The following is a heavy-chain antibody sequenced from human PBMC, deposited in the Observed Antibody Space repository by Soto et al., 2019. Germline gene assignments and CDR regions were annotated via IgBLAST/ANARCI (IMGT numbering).Heavy chain of an antibody. Sequence: QVQLHESGPGLVKPSETLSLTCTVSGGSISNYYWSWIRQSPGKGLEWIGYISYIGTTNYNPTLKVRVTISVDPSKNQFSLGLTSVTAAETAVYYCVRGGGGYGNGMLDYWGQGTPVTVSS. V-gene: IGHV4-59*01. J-gene: IGHJ4*02. CDR2: ISYIGTT. CDR3: VRGGGGYGNGMLDY. D-gene: IGHD5-18*01. CDR1: GGSISNYY.